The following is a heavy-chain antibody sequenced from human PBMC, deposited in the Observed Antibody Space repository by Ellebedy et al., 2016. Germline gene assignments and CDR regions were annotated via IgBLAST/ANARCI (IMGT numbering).Heavy chain of an antibody. Sequence: ASVKVSXKASGYTFTSYYMHWVRQAPGQGLEWMGIINPSGGSTSYAQKFQGRVTMTRDTSTSTVYMELSSLRSEDTAVYYCASMVRGVGREYWGQGTLVTVSS. CDR1: GYTFTSYY. V-gene: IGHV1-46*03. CDR2: INPSGGST. CDR3: ASMVRGVGREY. D-gene: IGHD3-10*01. J-gene: IGHJ4*02.